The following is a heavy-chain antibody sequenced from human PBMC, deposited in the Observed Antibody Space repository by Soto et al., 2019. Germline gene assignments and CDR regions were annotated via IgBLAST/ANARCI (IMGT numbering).Heavy chain of an antibody. V-gene: IGHV3-74*01. Sequence: EVQLVESGGGLVQPGGSLRLSCAASGFTFSNYWMHWVRQAPGKGLVWVSRIKSDGSSISYADSVKGRFTISRDNARNTVYLEMYGLGAEGTAVYFCARGGFSGSGSYIQGDYWGQGTLVTVSS. D-gene: IGHD3-10*01. CDR3: ARGGFSGSGSYIQGDY. CDR1: GFTFSNYW. CDR2: IKSDGSSI. J-gene: IGHJ4*02.